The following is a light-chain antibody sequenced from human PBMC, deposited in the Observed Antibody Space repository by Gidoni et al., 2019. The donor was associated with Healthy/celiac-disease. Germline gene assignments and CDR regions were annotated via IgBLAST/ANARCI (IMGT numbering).Light chain of an antibody. V-gene: IGKV3-11*01. J-gene: IGKJ4*01. Sequence: EIVLKQSPATLSLSPGERATLSCRASQSVSSYLAWYQQKPGQAPRLLIYDASNRATGIPARFSGSGSGTDFTLTISSLEPEYFAVYYCQQRSNWPLTFGGGTKVEIK. CDR2: DAS. CDR1: QSVSSY. CDR3: QQRSNWPLT.